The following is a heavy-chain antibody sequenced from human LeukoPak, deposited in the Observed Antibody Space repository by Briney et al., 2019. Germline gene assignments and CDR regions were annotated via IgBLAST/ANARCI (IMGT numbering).Heavy chain of an antibody. D-gene: IGHD1-7*01. J-gene: IGHJ5*02. CDR2: ISGNGGHT. V-gene: IGHV3-64*01. CDR3: AAQGTTTGGFDP. CDR1: GFTFSTYA. Sequence: PGGSLRLSCAASGFTFSTYAMLWVRQAPGKGLEYVSSISGNGGHTYYASSVKGRFTISRDNSKNTLYLQMGSLRAEDMAVYHCAAQGTTTGGFDPWGQGTLVTVSS.